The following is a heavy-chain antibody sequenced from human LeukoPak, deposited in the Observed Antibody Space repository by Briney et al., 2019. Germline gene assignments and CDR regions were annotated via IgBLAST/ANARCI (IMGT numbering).Heavy chain of an antibody. D-gene: IGHD3-22*01. CDR2: ISTSGSST. Sequence: GGSLRLSCAASGFTFSDYYMSWIRQAPGKGLEWVSYISTSGSSTNYADSVKGRFTVSRDNAKNTVYLQMNSLRAEDTAVYYCAREVSITMIVVVNGGAFDIWGQGTMVTVSS. CDR3: AREVSITMIVVVNGGAFDI. J-gene: IGHJ3*02. CDR1: GFTFSDYY. V-gene: IGHV3-11*05.